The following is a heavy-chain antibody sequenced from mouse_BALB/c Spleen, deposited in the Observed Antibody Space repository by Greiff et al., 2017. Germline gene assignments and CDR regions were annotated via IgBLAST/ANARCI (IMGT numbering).Heavy chain of an antibody. CDR3: ARGGYDYDDAMDY. D-gene: IGHD2-4*01. CDR2: ISDGGSYT. CDR1: GFTFSDYY. J-gene: IGHJ4*01. Sequence: EVMLVESGGGLVKPGGSLKLSCAASGFTFSDYYMYWVRQTPEKRLEWVATISDGGSYTYYPDSVKGRFTISRDNAKNNLYLQMSSLKSEDTAMYYCARGGYDYDDAMDYWGQGTSVTVSS. V-gene: IGHV5-4*02.